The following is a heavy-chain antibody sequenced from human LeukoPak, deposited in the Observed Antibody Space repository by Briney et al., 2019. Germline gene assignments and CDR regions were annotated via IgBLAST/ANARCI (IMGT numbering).Heavy chain of an antibody. V-gene: IGHV4-31*03. J-gene: IGHJ4*01. CDR3: AREGEVREMTT. Sequence: SQTLSLTCTVSGGSISSGGYYWSWIRQHPGTGLEWIGYIYYSGSTYYNLSLKSRVTISVDTSKNQFSLKLSSVTAADTAVYYCAREGEVREMTTWGQGTLVTVSS. CDR2: IYYSGST. D-gene: IGHD5-24*01. CDR1: GGSISSGGYY.